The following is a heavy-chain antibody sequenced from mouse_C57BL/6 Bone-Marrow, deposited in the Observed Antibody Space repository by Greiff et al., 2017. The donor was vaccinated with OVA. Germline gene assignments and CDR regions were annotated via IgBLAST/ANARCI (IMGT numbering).Heavy chain of an antibody. D-gene: IGHD1-1*02. CDR2: IDPENGDT. CDR1: GFNIKDDY. CDR3: TTSLWDY. Sequence: EVQLQQSGAELVRPGASVKLSCTASGFNIKDDYMHWVKQRPEQGLEWIGWIDPENGDTEYASKFQGKAPITADPSSNTAYLQLSRLTSEDTAVYYCTTSLWDYWGQGTTLTVSS. V-gene: IGHV14-4*01. J-gene: IGHJ2*01.